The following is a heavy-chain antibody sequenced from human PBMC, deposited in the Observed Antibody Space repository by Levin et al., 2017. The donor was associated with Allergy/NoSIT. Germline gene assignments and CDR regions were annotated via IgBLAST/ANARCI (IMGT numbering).Heavy chain of an antibody. J-gene: IGHJ1*01. CDR1: GFTFSSYG. Sequence: GGSLRLSCAASGFTFSSYGMHWVRQAPGKGLEWVAVIWYDGSNKYYADSVKGRFTISRDNSKNTLYLQMDSLRAEDTAVYYCARLPGGPIVVATWGQGTLVTVSS. V-gene: IGHV3-33*01. CDR3: ARLPGGPIVVAT. CDR2: IWYDGSNK. D-gene: IGHD2-15*01.